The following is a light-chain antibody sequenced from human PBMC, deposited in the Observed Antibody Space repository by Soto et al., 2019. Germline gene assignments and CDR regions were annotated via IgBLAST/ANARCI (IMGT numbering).Light chain of an antibody. CDR3: QTWGTGIQV. CDR2: LNSDGNH. V-gene: IGLV4-69*01. J-gene: IGLJ2*01. Sequence: QLVLTQSPSASASLGASVKLTCTLSSGHSSYAVAWQQQQPEKGPRFLMKLNSDGNHIKGDGIPDRFSGSSSGADRYLTISSLQSEDEADYYCQTWGTGIQVFGGGTKLTVL. CDR1: SGHSSYA.